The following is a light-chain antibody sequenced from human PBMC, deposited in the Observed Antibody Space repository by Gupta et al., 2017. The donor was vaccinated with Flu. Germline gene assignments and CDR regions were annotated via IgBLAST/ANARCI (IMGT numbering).Light chain of an antibody. CDR2: AAS. Sequence: DIQITQSPSSLSASVGDRVTITCRASQSISSYLNWYQQKPGKAPKLLIYAASSLQSGVPSRFSGSGSGTDFTLTISRLQPEDLATYYCQQSDSTPWTFGQGTKLEIK. CDR3: QQSDSTPWT. V-gene: IGKV1-39*01. CDR1: QSISSY. J-gene: IGKJ1*01.